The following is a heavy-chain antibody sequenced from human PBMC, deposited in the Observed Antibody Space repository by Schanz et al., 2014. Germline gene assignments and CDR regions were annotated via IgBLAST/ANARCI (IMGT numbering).Heavy chain of an antibody. CDR1: GFSFSNYS. Sequence: EVHLVESGGSLVQPGGSLRLSCVASGFSFSNYSMNWVRQAPGKGLEWLSHISGSGGDSVDYADSVKGRFTISRDNAKNSLYLQMNSLRAEDTAVYYCAKVAPAATYLDSWGLGTLVTVSS. J-gene: IGHJ4*02. CDR2: ISGSGGDSV. CDR3: AKVAPAATYLDS. D-gene: IGHD2-2*01. V-gene: IGHV3-48*04.